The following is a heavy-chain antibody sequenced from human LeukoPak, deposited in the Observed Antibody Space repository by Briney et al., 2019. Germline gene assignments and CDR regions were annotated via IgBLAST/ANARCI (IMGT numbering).Heavy chain of an antibody. CDR3: ARNGFRYSSRYFDY. V-gene: IGHV1-18*01. J-gene: IGHJ4*02. CDR2: ISGYNGNT. CDR1: GYTFTSYD. D-gene: IGHD6-13*01. Sequence: ASVKVSCKASGYTFTSYDISWVRQAPGQGLEWMGGISGYNGNTNYARQFRGRVTMTTDTSTSTAYMELKSLRFDDTAVYYCARNGFRYSSRYFDYWGQGTLVTVSS.